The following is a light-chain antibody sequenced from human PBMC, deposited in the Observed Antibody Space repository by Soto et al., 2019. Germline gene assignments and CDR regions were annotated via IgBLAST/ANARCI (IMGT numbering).Light chain of an antibody. Sequence: QSALTQPPSASGSPGQSVTISCTGTSGDVGSYRFVSWYQQRPGKAPKLLIYEVTKRPSGVPDRFSASTSGNTASLTVSGLQADDEADYYCSSYAGNNNVIFGGGTQLTVL. CDR1: SGDVGSYRF. J-gene: IGLJ7*01. V-gene: IGLV2-8*01. CDR3: SSYAGNNNVI. CDR2: EVT.